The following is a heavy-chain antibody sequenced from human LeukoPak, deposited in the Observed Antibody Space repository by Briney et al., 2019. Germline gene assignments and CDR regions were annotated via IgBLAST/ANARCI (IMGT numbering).Heavy chain of an antibody. CDR2: IRYDGSNK. D-gene: IGHD3-10*01. V-gene: IGHV3-30*02. Sequence: GGSLRLSCAASGFTFSSYGMHWVRQAPGKGLEWVAFIRYDGSNKYYANSVKGRFTISRDNAKNSVYLQMNSLRAEDTAVYYCARETYYGSGSYYDFALDYWGQGTLVTVSS. CDR1: GFTFSSYG. J-gene: IGHJ4*02. CDR3: ARETYYGSGSYYDFALDY.